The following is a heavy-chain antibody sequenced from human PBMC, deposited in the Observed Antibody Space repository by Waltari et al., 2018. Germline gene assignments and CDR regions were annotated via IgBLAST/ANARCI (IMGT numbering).Heavy chain of an antibody. D-gene: IGHD4-17*01. CDR1: GGSISSVSYY. Sequence: QVQLQQSVPGLVKPSQTLSLTCTFSGGSISSVSYYWICLRQPAVQGLEWIGRIYTSGRTNENPSIKSRVTISVDTSKNQFSLKLSSVTAADTAVYYCAREGSTGDLWYYYYGMDVWGQGTTVTVSS. J-gene: IGHJ6*02. CDR2: IYTSGRT. CDR3: AREGSTGDLWYYYYGMDV. V-gene: IGHV4-61*02.